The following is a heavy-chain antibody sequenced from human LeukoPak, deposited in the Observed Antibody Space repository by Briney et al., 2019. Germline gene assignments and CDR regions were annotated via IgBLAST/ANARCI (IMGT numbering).Heavy chain of an antibody. J-gene: IGHJ6*02. CDR1: GYTFTSYY. Sequence: ASVKVSCKASGYTFTSYYMHWVRQAPGQGLEWMGIINPSGGSTSYAQKFQGRVTMTRDTSTSTAYMELRSLRSDDTAVYYCARDLVKDRRNWGNHGMDVWGQGTTVTVS. CDR2: INPSGGST. D-gene: IGHD7-27*01. CDR3: ARDLVKDRRNWGNHGMDV. V-gene: IGHV1-46*01.